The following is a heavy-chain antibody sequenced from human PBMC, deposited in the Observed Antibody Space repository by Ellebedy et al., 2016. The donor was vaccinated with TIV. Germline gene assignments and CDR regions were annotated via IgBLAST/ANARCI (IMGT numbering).Heavy chain of an antibody. J-gene: IGHJ6*02. CDR3: ARVGVGYDILTGYYMGPYYYYGMDV. V-gene: IGHV1-69*06. Sequence: ASVKVSCKASGGTFSSYAISWVRQAPGQGLEWMGGSIPIFGTANYAQKFQGRVTITADKSTNTAYMELSSLRSEDTAVYYCARVGVGYDILTGYYMGPYYYYGMDVWGQGTTVTVPS. D-gene: IGHD3-9*01. CDR2: SIPIFGTA. CDR1: GGTFSSYA.